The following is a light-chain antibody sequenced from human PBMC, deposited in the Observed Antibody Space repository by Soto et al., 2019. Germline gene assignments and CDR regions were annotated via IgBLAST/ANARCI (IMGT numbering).Light chain of an antibody. V-gene: IGLV2-14*01. Sequence: QSALTQPASVSGSPGQSITISCTGTSSDVGAYNSVSWYQQHPGKAPKLMIYEVRNRPSGVSNRFSGSKSGNTASLTISGLQAEDEADYYCSSYKVNRDILFGGGTKVTVL. CDR1: SSDVGAYNS. J-gene: IGLJ2*01. CDR2: EVR. CDR3: SSYKVNRDIL.